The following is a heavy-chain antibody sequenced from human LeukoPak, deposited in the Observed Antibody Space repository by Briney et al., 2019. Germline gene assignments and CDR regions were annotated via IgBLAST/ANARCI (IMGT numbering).Heavy chain of an antibody. J-gene: IGHJ6*03. Sequence: GASVKVSCKASGYTFTSYGISWVRQAPGQGLEWMGIINPSGGSTSYAQKFQGRVAMTRDTSTSTVYMELSSLRSEDTAVYYCARDPSNYYYMDVWGKGTTVTVSS. CDR2: INPSGGST. V-gene: IGHV1-46*01. CDR3: ARDPSNYYYMDV. CDR1: GYTFTSYG.